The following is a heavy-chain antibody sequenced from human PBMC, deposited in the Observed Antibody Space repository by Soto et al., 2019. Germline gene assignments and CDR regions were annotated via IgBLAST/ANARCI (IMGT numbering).Heavy chain of an antibody. Sequence: EVQLVESGGEXXXXGGXXXXXCXASXXXXXXXWMHXXXXAPGKGLVWVSRINSDGTSTSYADSVQGRFTISRDNAKNTLYLQMNSLRVEDTAVYYCARACCSEQNWFDPWGQGTLVTVSS. V-gene: IGHV3-74*02. D-gene: IGHD2-21*01. CDR3: ARACCSEQNWFDP. CDR2: INSDGTST. CDR1: XXXXXXXW. J-gene: IGHJ5*02.